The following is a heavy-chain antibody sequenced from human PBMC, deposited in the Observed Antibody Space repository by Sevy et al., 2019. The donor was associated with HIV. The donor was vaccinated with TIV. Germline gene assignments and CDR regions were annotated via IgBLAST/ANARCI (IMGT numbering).Heavy chain of an antibody. J-gene: IGHJ6*02. Sequence: GGCLRLSCAASGFTFSSYAMHWVRQAPGKGLEWVAVISYDGSNKYYADSVKGRFTISRDTSKNTLYLQMNSLRAEDTAVYYCARDRVTNGYYYGMDVWGQGTTVTVSS. CDR1: GFTFSSYA. V-gene: IGHV3-30-3*01. D-gene: IGHD4-17*01. CDR3: ARDRVTNGYYYGMDV. CDR2: ISYDGSNK.